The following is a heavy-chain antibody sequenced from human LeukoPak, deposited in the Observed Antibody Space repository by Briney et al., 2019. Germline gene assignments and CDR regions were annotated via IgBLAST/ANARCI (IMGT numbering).Heavy chain of an antibody. J-gene: IGHJ4*02. V-gene: IGHV4-31*03. Sequence: PSETLSLTCTVSGGSISSGGYYWSWIRQHPGKGLAWIGFIYYSGSTYYNPSLKSRVTFSVDTSKNQFSLKLSSVNAADTAVYYCARAVYDYIWGSYRFDYWGQGTLVTVSS. CDR2: IYYSGST. CDR3: ARAVYDYIWGSYRFDY. CDR1: GGSISSGGYY. D-gene: IGHD3-16*02.